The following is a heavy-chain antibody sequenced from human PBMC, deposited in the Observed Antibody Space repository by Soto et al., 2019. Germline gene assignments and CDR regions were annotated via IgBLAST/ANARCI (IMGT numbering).Heavy chain of an antibody. V-gene: IGHV3-33*01. CDR1: GFTFNTYS. J-gene: IGHJ4*02. CDR2: IWYDGTQK. D-gene: IGHD4-17*01. CDR3: ARAGGTTVTGLWHFDS. Sequence: PWGSLRLSCEASGFTFNTYSMHWVRQPPGKGLEWLAAIWYDGTQKYYADSVKGRFIISRDNSKKTLYLEMNSLRAEDTAVYYCARAGGTTVTGLWHFDSWGQGTLVTV.